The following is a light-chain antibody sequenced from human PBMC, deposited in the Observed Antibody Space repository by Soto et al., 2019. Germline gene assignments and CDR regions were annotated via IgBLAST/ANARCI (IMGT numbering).Light chain of an antibody. V-gene: IGKV1-5*03. CDR1: QSINKC. CDR2: EVS. CDR3: QHYSGELAT. Sequence: IHVTQSNSTLSACVGDRFTISCLASQSINKCLAWYQHKPGKAPNLLIYEVSTLHSGVPSRFSGSGSGTEFTLTISSLRPDDFATYYCQHYSGELATFGQGTKVDIK. J-gene: IGKJ1*01.